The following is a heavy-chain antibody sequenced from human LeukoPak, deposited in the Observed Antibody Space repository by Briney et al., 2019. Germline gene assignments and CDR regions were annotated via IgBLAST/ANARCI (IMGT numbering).Heavy chain of an antibody. J-gene: IGHJ6*03. CDR1: GYTFTGYY. D-gene: IGHD4-17*01. Sequence: ASVKVSCKASGYTFTGYYMHWVRQAPGQGLEWMGWINPNSGGTNYAQKFQGRVTMTRDTSISTAYMELSSLRSEDTAVYYCARGTYGDLYYYYMDVWGKGTTVTVSS. CDR3: ARGTYGDLYYYYMDV. CDR2: INPNSGGT. V-gene: IGHV1-2*02.